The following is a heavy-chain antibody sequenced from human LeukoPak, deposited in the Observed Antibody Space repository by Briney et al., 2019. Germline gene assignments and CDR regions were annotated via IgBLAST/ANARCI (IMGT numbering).Heavy chain of an antibody. CDR3: ARGRDVYNYYGHDSFDI. CDR1: GFTFSSYW. D-gene: IGHD5-24*01. V-gene: IGHV3-74*01. Sequence: QPGGSLRLSCAATGFTFSSYWMHWVRQPPGRGLVWVSRINSDGSSTTYADSVKGRFTISRDNAKNTLHLQMNSLRAEDTAVYYCARGRDVYNYYGHDSFDIRGQGTMVTVSS. CDR2: INSDGSST. J-gene: IGHJ3*02.